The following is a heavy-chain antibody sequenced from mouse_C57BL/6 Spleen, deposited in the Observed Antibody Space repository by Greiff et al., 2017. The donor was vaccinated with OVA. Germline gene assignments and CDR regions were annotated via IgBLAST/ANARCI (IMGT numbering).Heavy chain of an antibody. Sequence: EVQLQQSGPELVKPGASVQMSCKASGYTFTDYNMHWVKQSHGKSLEWIGYINPNNGGTSYNKKFEGKATLTVNKSSSTAYMERRSLTSEESAVYYCAKGGDGYHYFDYWGQGTTLTVSS. D-gene: IGHD2-3*01. CDR2: INPNNGGT. V-gene: IGHV1-22*01. CDR3: AKGGDGYHYFDY. J-gene: IGHJ2*01. CDR1: GYTFTDYN.